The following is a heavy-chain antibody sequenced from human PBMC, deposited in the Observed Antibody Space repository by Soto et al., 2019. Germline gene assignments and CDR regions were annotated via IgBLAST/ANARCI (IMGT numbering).Heavy chain of an antibody. CDR3: ARVFSDSSSFFDP. Sequence: SETLSLTCYCSISGGSISSGGYYWSWIRQHPGKGLEWIGYIYYSGSTYYNPSLKSRVTISVDTSKNQFSLKLSSVTAADTAVYYCARVFSDSSSFFDPWGQGTLVTVSS. D-gene: IGHD6-13*01. J-gene: IGHJ5*02. CDR2: IYYSGST. V-gene: IGHV4-31*02. CDR1: GGSISSGGYY.